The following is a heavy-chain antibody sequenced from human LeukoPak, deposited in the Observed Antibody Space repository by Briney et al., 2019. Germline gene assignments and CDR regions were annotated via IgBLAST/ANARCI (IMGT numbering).Heavy chain of an antibody. J-gene: IGHJ6*02. CDR2: ISSSSSTI. CDR1: GFTFSSYS. Sequence: GGSLRLSCAASGFTFSSYSMNWVRQAPGKGLEWVSYISSSSSTIYYADSVKGRFTISRDNSKNTLYLQMNSLRAEDTAVYYCAKCLPTTVSNYYYYGMDVWGQGTTVTVSS. CDR3: AKCLPTTVSNYYYYGMDV. V-gene: IGHV3-48*01. D-gene: IGHD4-17*01.